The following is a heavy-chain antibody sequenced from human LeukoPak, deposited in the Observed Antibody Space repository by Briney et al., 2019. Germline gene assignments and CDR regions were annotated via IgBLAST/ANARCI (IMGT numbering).Heavy chain of an antibody. J-gene: IGHJ4*02. V-gene: IGHV3-21*01. CDR3: ARAVTGSFDY. CDR2: ISSSSSYI. D-gene: IGHD2-21*02. Sequence: PGGSLRLSCAASGFIFSSHSMNWVRQAPGKGLEWVSSISSSSSYIYYADSVKGRFTISRDNAKNSLYLQMNSLRAEDTAVYYCARAVTGSFDYWGQGTLVTVSS. CDR1: GFIFSSHS.